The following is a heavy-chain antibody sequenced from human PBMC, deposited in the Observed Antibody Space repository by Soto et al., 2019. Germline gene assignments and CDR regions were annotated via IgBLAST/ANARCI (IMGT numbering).Heavy chain of an antibody. Sequence: GGSLRLSWAASGFTFSSYAMHWVRQAPGKGLEWVAVISYDGSNKYYADSVKGRFTISRDNSKNTLYLQMNSLRAEDTAVYYCARDRYDFWSGFHFLFDYWGQGTLVTVS. CDR3: ARDRYDFWSGFHFLFDY. V-gene: IGHV3-30-3*01. J-gene: IGHJ4*02. CDR2: ISYDGSNK. D-gene: IGHD3-3*01. CDR1: GFTFSSYA.